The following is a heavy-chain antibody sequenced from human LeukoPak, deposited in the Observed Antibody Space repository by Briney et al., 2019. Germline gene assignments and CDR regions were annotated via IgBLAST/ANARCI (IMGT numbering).Heavy chain of an antibody. D-gene: IGHD3-3*01. Sequence: KAGGSLRLSCVASGFTFTTYSLNWVRQAPGKGLEWVSSISSTSSYIYYADSVKGRFTLSRDNAKNSIYLQMDSLRAEDTAVYYCTSRGDFWNGYWAMNVWGQGTTVIVSS. CDR3: TSRGDFWNGYWAMNV. CDR1: GFTFTTYS. V-gene: IGHV3-21*01. CDR2: ISSTSSYI. J-gene: IGHJ6*02.